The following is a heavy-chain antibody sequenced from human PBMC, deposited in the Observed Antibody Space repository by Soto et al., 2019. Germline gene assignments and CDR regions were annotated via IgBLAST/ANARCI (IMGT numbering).Heavy chain of an antibody. J-gene: IGHJ4*02. D-gene: IGHD2-8*02. CDR2: INHSGST. CDR3: ARDKITGLFDY. V-gene: IGHV4-34*01. CDR1: GGSFSGYY. Sequence: QGQLQQWGAGLLKPSETLSLTCAVYGGSFSGYYWTWIRQPPGTGLEWIGEINHSGSTNYNPSLKSRVTISVDTSTNQFSLKLTSVTAADTAVYYCARDKITGLFDYWGQGTLVTVSS.